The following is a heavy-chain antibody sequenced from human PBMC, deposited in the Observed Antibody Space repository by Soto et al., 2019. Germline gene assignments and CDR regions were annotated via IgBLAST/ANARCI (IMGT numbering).Heavy chain of an antibody. CDR1: GYTFTNYW. D-gene: IGHD3-16*02. CDR3: EASIVDYGMDV. V-gene: IGHV5-51*01. J-gene: IGHJ6*04. Sequence: GESLKISGKGSGYTFTNYWIGWVRQMPGKGLEWMGIIYPGDSDTKYNPSFQGQVTISADKSITTTYLRWTSLKASDPAIYSCEASIVDYGMDVWGEGATVAVYS. CDR2: IYPGDSDT.